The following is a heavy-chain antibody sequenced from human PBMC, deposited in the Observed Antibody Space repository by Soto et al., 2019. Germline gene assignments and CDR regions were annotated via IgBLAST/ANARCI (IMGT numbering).Heavy chain of an antibody. CDR2: IYYSGST. CDR3: ARRHLYDYVGFDY. Sequence: SETLSLTCTVSGGSTSSSSYYWGWIRQPPGKGLEWIGSIYYSGSTYYNPSLKSRVTISVDTSKNQFSLKLSSVTAADTAVYYCARRHLYDYVGFDYWGQGTLVTVSS. CDR1: GGSTSSSSYY. V-gene: IGHV4-39*01. D-gene: IGHD3-16*01. J-gene: IGHJ4*02.